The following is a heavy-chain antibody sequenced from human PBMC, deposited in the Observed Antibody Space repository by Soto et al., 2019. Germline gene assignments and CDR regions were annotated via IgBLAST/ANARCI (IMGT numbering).Heavy chain of an antibody. CDR3: ARDRGRVLMVYRPEVNGMDV. V-gene: IGHV1-2*02. CDR2: INPNSGGT. D-gene: IGHD2-8*01. Sequence: ASVKVSCNASGYTFTGYYMHWVRQAPGQGLEWMGWINPNSGGTNYAQKFQGRVTMTRDTSISTAYMELSRLRSDDTAVYYCARDRGRVLMVYRPEVNGMDVWGQGTTVTVSS. J-gene: IGHJ6*02. CDR1: GYTFTGYY.